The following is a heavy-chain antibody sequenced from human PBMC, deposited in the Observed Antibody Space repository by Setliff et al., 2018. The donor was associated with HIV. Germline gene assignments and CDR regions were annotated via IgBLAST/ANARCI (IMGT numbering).Heavy chain of an antibody. CDR2: ISSSYSAI. CDR3: VRGHSTFDY. Sequence: PGGSLRLSCAASGFTFRSYAMNWVRQAPGQGLEWVSYISSSYSAIYYADSVKGRFTVSRDNAENSLYLQMNSLRAEDTAVYYCVRGHSTFDYWGQGTLVTVSS. CDR1: GFTFRSYA. J-gene: IGHJ4*02. V-gene: IGHV3-48*01. D-gene: IGHD2-21*02.